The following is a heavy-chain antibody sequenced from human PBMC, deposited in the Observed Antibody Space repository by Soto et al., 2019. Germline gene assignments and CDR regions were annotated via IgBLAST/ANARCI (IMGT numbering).Heavy chain of an antibody. CDR3: AKKKTVNTFSLTDDFDI. CDR2: ISGSGGST. J-gene: IGHJ3*02. Sequence: PGGSLRLSCAASGFTFSSYAMSWVRQAPGKGLEWVSAISGSGGSTYYADSVKGRFTISRDNSKNTLYLQMNSLRAEDTAVYYCAKKKTVNTFSLTDDFDIWGQGTMVTVSS. V-gene: IGHV3-23*01. D-gene: IGHD4-17*01. CDR1: GFTFSSYA.